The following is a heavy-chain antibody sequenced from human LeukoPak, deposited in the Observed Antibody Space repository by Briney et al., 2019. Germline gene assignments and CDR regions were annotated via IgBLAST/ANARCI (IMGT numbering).Heavy chain of an antibody. CDR3: AKGFRVAATGADF. D-gene: IGHD2-8*02. Sequence: GGSLRLSCAASGFTFSSYWMSWVRKAPGKGLEWVANIKQDGSEKYYVDSVKGRFTISRDNAKNSLYLQMDTLRVEDTARYYFAKGFRVAATGADFWGQGTLVTVSS. V-gene: IGHV3-7*01. CDR1: GFTFSSYW. J-gene: IGHJ4*02. CDR2: IKQDGSEK.